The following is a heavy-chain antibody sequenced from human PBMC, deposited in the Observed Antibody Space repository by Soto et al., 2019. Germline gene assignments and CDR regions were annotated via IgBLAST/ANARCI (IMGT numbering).Heavy chain of an antibody. CDR3: ASLLGIAAAGTYYYGMDG. J-gene: IGHJ6*02. Sequence: EPLSLTCAVDGGCLSGYYWTWIRQPPGRGLEWIGEINHSGGTNYNPSLKSRVTISVDTSKNQFSLKLSSVTAADTAVYYCASLLGIAAAGTYYYGMDGWGQGTTVSVSS. CDR2: INHSGGT. CDR1: GGCLSGYY. D-gene: IGHD6-13*01. V-gene: IGHV4-34*01.